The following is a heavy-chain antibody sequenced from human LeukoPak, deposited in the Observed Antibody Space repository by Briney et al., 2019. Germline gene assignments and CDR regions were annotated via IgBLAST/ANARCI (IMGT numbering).Heavy chain of an antibody. D-gene: IGHD3-22*01. CDR2: ISWNSGSI. V-gene: IGHV3-9*01. CDR1: GFTFDDYA. Sequence: PGGSLRLSCAASGFTFDDYAMHWVRQAPGKGLEWVSGISWNSGSIGYADSVKGRFTISRDNAKNSLYLQMNSLRAEDTALYYCAKDISGGYMRYFDYWGQGTLVTVSS. J-gene: IGHJ4*02. CDR3: AKDISGGYMRYFDY.